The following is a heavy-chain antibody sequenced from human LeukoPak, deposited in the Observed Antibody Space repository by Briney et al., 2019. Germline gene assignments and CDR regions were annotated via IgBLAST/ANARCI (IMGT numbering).Heavy chain of an antibody. CDR3: AKSDYGYYFDS. CDR1: GFPFSTYA. CDR2: VTGSGANS. Sequence: PGGSLRLSCAASGFPFSTYAMNWVRQAPGKGLEWVLAVTGSGANSYYADSVKGRFSVSRDNSKNMVYLQMSSLRAEDTALYYCAKSDYGYYFDSWGQGTLVTVSS. J-gene: IGHJ4*02. V-gene: IGHV3-23*01. D-gene: IGHD4-17*01.